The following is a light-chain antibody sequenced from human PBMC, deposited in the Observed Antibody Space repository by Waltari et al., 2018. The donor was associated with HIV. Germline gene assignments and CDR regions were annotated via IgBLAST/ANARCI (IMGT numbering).Light chain of an antibody. CDR3: QQNDDWPWT. Sequence: EIVMTQSPATLSVSPGERATLSCRASHGVSNNLAWFQQKPGQAPRLLIYGASTRATGVPGRFSGSGSGKDFTLTISSLQSEDFALYYCQQNDDWPWTLSQGTKVEIK. CDR1: HGVSNN. CDR2: GAS. V-gene: IGKV3-15*01. J-gene: IGKJ1*01.